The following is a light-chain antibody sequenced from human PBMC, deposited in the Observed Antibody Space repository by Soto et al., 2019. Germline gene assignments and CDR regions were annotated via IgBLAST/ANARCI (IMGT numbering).Light chain of an antibody. J-gene: IGKJ1*01. Sequence: EIVLTQSPGTLSLSPGERATLSCRASQSVSSSYLAWYQQKPGQAPRLLIYGASSRATGIPDRFSGSGSGTDFTLTISRLEPEDFAVYYCQQYGSIRGTFGQGTKVDI. CDR1: QSVSSSY. CDR3: QQYGSIRGT. V-gene: IGKV3-20*01. CDR2: GAS.